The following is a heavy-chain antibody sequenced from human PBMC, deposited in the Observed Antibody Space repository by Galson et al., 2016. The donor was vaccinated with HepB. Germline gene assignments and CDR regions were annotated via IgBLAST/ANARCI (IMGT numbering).Heavy chain of an antibody. J-gene: IGHJ4*02. V-gene: IGHV3-30-3*01. Sequence: SLRLSCAASGFTFSSYAMHWVRQAPGKGLEWVAVISYDGSNKYYADSVKGRFSISRDNSKNTLYVQMNSLRAEDTAVYYCAKELKSSGYYSYFDQWGQGTLVTVSS. CDR1: GFTFSSYA. CDR3: AKELKSSGYYSYFDQ. D-gene: IGHD3-22*01. CDR2: ISYDGSNK.